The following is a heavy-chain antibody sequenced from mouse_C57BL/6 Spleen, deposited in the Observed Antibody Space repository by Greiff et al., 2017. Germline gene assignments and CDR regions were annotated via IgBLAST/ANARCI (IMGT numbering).Heavy chain of an antibody. CDR2: IDPETGGT. Sequence: QVQLQQPGAELVRPGASVTLSCKASGYTFTDYEMHWVKQTPVHGLEWIGAIDPETGGTAYNQKFKGKAILTADKSSSTAYMELRLLTSEDSAVYYGTRPLITTVVANDMDYWGKGTTVTVSS. V-gene: IGHV1-15*01. J-gene: IGHJ4*01. CDR3: TRPLITTVVANDMDY. D-gene: IGHD1-1*01. CDR1: GYTFTDYE.